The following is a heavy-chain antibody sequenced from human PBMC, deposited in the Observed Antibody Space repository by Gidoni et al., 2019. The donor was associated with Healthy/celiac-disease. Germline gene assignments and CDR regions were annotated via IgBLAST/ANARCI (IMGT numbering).Heavy chain of an antibody. CDR3: NSLYSNSNPNYYYMDV. V-gene: IGHV3-73*01. J-gene: IGHJ6*03. Sequence: AYAASVKGRFTISRDDSKNTAYLQMNSLKTEDTAVYYCNSLYSNSNPNYYYMDVWGKGTTVTVSS. D-gene: IGHD2-15*01.